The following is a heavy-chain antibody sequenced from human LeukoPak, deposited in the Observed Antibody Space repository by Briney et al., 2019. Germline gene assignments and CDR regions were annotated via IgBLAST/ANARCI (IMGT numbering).Heavy chain of an antibody. J-gene: IGHJ4*02. CDR2: IYTSGST. Sequence: SETLSLTCTVSGGSISINNYYWSWIRQPAGKGLEWIGRIYTSGSTNYNPSLKSRVTMSVDTSKNQFSLKLSSVTAADTAVYYCARGSGRTKYSGLMYYFDYWGQGTLVTVSS. V-gene: IGHV4-61*02. D-gene: IGHD1-26*01. CDR3: ARGSGRTKYSGLMYYFDY. CDR1: GGSISINNYY.